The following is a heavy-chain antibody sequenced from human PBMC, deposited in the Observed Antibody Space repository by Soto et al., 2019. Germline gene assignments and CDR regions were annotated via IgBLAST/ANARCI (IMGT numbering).Heavy chain of an antibody. D-gene: IGHD6-6*01. J-gene: IGHJ5*01. CDR1: GFTFSDFW. CDR3: ARWPRLLDS. Sequence: PGGSLRLSCAASGFTFSDFWTNWVRQAPGKGLEWVAYISADGRETNHVDSVKGRFTISRDNAKNSLYLQMNSLRAEDTAVYYCARWPRLLDSWGQGTLVTVSS. CDR2: ISADGRET. V-gene: IGHV3-7*01.